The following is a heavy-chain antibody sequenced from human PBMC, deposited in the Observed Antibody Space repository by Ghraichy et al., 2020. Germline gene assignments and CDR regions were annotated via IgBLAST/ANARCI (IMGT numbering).Heavy chain of an antibody. CDR2: IGIAGDT. J-gene: IGHJ2*01. CDR1: GFTFSSYD. V-gene: IGHV3-13*01. CDR3: ESGIMATHRVWYFDL. D-gene: IGHD5-12*01. Sequence: GGSLRLSCAASGFTFSSYDMHWVRQPIGKGLEWVSVIGIAGDTYYPGYVKGRFTISRENAKNSLYLQMNSLRAGDTAMYYCESGIMATHRVWYFDLWGSGTLVTVSS.